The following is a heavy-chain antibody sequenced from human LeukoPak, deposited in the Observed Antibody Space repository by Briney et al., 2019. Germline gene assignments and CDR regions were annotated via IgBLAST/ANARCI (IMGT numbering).Heavy chain of an antibody. J-gene: IGHJ3*02. CDR1: GGSVSTTHW. Sequence: PSETLSLTCVVSGGSVSTTHWWTWVRQPPGKGLEWIGDIFHSGTTNYNPSLKSRVTISVDKSKNQFSLRLRSVTATDMAVYYCARDQWLLRGGDHDAFDIWGQGTMVTVSS. CDR3: ARDQWLLRGGDHDAFDI. CDR2: IFHSGTT. D-gene: IGHD6-19*01. V-gene: IGHV4/OR15-8*01.